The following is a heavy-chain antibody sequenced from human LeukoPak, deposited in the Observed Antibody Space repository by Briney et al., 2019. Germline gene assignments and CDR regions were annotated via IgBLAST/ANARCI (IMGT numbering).Heavy chain of an antibody. J-gene: IGHJ4*02. D-gene: IGHD4-17*01. V-gene: IGHV3-30*03. CDR3: ARESYGDLYFDY. CDR2: ISYDGSNE. CDR1: KFTFSNYG. Sequence: GGSLRLSCAASKFTFSNYGMHWVRQAPGKGLEWVAVISYDGSNEFYADSVKGQFTISRDNSKNTLYLQMNSLRAEDTAVSYCARESYGDLYFDYWGQGTLVTVSS.